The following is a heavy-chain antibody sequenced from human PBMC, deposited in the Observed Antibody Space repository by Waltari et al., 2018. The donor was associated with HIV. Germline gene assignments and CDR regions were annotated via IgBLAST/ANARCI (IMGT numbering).Heavy chain of an antibody. J-gene: IGHJ6*02. Sequence: EVQVLESGGALVQPGGSLRPSCAASGFTFSNYGMSWVRQAPGKGLEWVSTISGSGESTYYADSVKGRFTVSSDNSKNTLYLQMNSLRAEDTAVYFCVKEHQYSHSWYSYYGMDVWGQGTTVTVSS. V-gene: IGHV3-23*01. CDR2: ISGSGEST. CDR3: VKEHQYSHSWYSYYGMDV. D-gene: IGHD6-13*01. CDR1: GFTFSNYG.